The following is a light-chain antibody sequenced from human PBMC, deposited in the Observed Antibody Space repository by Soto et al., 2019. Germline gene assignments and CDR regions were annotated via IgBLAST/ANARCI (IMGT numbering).Light chain of an antibody. CDR2: RNN. CDR3: AAWDDSPSYV. CDR1: SSNIGSNY. Sequence: QSVLTQPPSASGTPGQRVTISCSGSSSNIGSNYVYWYQQLPGTAPKLLIYRNNQRPSGVPDRFSGSKSGTSASLAISGLRSEDEADYYCAAWDDSPSYVFGTVTKVTVL. J-gene: IGLJ1*01. V-gene: IGLV1-47*01.